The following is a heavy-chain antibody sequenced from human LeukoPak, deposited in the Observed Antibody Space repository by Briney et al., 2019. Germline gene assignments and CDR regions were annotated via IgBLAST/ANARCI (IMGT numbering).Heavy chain of an antibody. V-gene: IGHV3-21*01. CDR3: ARDALAAGYRLEWYYFDY. CDR1: GFTFSTYT. CDR2: ISSSSSYL. D-gene: IGHD2-2*01. J-gene: IGHJ4*02. Sequence: GGSLRLSCAASGFTFSTYTMNWVRQAPGKGLEWVSCISSSSSYLYYADSVKGRFTISRDNAKNSLYLQMNSLRAEDTAVYYCARDALAAGYRLEWYYFDYWGQGTLVTVSS.